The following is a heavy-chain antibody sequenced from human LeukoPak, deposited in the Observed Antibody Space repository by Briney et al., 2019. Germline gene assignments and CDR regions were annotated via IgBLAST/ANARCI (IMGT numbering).Heavy chain of an antibody. Sequence: SETLSLTCTVSGGSISNYYWSWIRQPPGKGLEWIGYIYYSGSTNYNPSLKSRLTIPVDTPKNHFSLRLTSVTAADTAVYYCARHSETCSGGSRFVDYFDYWGQGTLVTVSS. J-gene: IGHJ4*02. V-gene: IGHV4-59*08. CDR1: GGSISNYY. CDR2: IYYSGST. CDR3: ARHSETCSGGSRFVDYFDY. D-gene: IGHD2-15*01.